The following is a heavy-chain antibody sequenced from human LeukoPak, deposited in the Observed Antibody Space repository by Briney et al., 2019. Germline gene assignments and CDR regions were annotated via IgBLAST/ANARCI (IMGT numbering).Heavy chain of an antibody. D-gene: IGHD5-18*01. CDR1: GFTFSSYA. J-gene: IGHJ4*02. Sequence: QPGGSLRLSCAASGFTFSSYAMSWVRQAPGKGLEWVSAISGSGDNTYYADSVKGRFTISRDNSKNTLYLQMNSLRAEDTAVYYCAKLTPPRDTVDYWGQGTLVTGFS. V-gene: IGHV3-23*01. CDR3: AKLTPPRDTVDY. CDR2: ISGSGDNT.